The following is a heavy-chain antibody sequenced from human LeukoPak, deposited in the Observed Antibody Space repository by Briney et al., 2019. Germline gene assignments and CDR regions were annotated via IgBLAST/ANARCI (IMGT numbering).Heavy chain of an antibody. J-gene: IGHJ5*02. D-gene: IGHD3-22*01. CDR2: IYWDGDD. Sequence: SGPTLVKLTQTLTLTCTFPGFSLSTTGVGVGWIRQPPGKAPEWLSLIYWDGDDRYTPSLKSRLTITKDTSKNQVVLIMTNMHPVDTATYYCVRLNGYPRRWFDPWGQGTLVTVSS. CDR3: VRLNGYPRRWFDP. V-gene: IGHV2-5*02. CDR1: GFSLSTTGVG.